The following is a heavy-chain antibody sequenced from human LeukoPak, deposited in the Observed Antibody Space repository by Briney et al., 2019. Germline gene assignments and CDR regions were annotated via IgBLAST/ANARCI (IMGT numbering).Heavy chain of an antibody. Sequence: PSETLSLTCTVSGGSISSSSYYRGLIRQPPGKGLEWIGSIYYSGSTYYNPSLKSRVTISVDTSENQFSLKLSSVTAADTAVYYCARDEDNWNNGGFDYWGQGTLVTVSS. CDR1: GGSISSSSYY. V-gene: IGHV4-39*07. CDR2: IYYSGST. D-gene: IGHD1/OR15-1a*01. J-gene: IGHJ4*02. CDR3: ARDEDNWNNGGFDY.